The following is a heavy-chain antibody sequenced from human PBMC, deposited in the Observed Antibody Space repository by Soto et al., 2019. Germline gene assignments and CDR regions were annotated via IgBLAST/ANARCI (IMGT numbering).Heavy chain of an antibody. D-gene: IGHD3-10*01. CDR2: ISSSSAYL. J-gene: IGHJ3*02. Sequence: EVQLVESGGSLVKPGGSLRLSCAASGFTFSTYTMNWVRQAPGKGLEWVPSISSSSAYLYYADSVRGRFTISRDNAKNLLSLQMNSLRAEDTAVYYCARVATLVRTYGFDIWGQGTMVTVSS. CDR1: GFTFSTYT. V-gene: IGHV3-21*01. CDR3: ARVATLVRTYGFDI.